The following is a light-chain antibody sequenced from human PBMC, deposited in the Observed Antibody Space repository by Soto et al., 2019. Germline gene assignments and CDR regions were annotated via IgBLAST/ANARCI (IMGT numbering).Light chain of an antibody. Sequence: IQMTQSPSTLSGSLGDRVTITFLASQTISSWLAWYQQKPGKGPKLLIYAASSLQSGVPSRFSGSGSGTEFTLTISSLQPGDFATYYCQPYNTYPWTLGQGTEVDIK. J-gene: IGKJ1*01. CDR3: QPYNTYPWT. V-gene: IGKV1-5*01. CDR1: QTISSW. CDR2: AAS.